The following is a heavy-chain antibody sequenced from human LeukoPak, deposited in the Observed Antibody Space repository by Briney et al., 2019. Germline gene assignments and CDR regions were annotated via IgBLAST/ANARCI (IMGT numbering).Heavy chain of an antibody. CDR2: TSSGGISI. CDR3: ARARDYYGAGDN. D-gene: IGHD3-10*01. J-gene: IGHJ4*02. CDR1: GFTFSDYS. V-gene: IGHV3-11*01. Sequence: GGSLRLSCAASGFTFSDYSMSWLRQGPGKGLEGVSYTSSGGISIYYADSVKGRFTISRDNAKNSLYLQMNSLRAEDTAVYYCARARDYYGAGDNWGQGTLVTVSS.